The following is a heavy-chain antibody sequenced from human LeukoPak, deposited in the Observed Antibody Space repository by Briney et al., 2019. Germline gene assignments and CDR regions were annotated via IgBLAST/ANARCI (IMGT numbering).Heavy chain of an antibody. Sequence: PGGSLRLSCAASGFTFSSYGMHWVRQAPGKGLGWVAVISYDGSNKYYADSVKGRFTISRDNSKNTLYLQMNSLRAEDTAVYYCAKANYYDSSGYYFDYWGQGTLVTVSS. V-gene: IGHV3-30*18. CDR3: AKANYYDSSGYYFDY. D-gene: IGHD3-22*01. CDR1: GFTFSSYG. CDR2: ISYDGSNK. J-gene: IGHJ4*02.